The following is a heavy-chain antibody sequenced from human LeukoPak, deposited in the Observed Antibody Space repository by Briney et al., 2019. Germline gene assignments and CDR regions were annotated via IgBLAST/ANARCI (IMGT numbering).Heavy chain of an antibody. V-gene: IGHV3-23*01. D-gene: IGHD3-10*02. Sequence: GGSLRLSCAVSGFMFSSFSMSWVRHVPGKGLEWVSTISAGGSTYYADSVKGWFTISRDNSKNTLFLQMNSLGAEDTAIYYCAKRPAAVRGVIPYLDYWGQGTLVTVSS. J-gene: IGHJ4*02. CDR1: GFMFSSFS. CDR2: ISAGGST. CDR3: AKRPAAVRGVIPYLDY.